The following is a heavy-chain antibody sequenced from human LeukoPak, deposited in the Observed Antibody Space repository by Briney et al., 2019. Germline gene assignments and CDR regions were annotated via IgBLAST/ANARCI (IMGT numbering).Heavy chain of an antibody. CDR1: GFTFGDYA. D-gene: IGHD6-6*01. Sequence: GRSLRLSCTASGFTFGDYAMSWVRQAPGKGLEWVGFIRSKAYGGTTEYAASVKGRFTISRDDSKSIAYLQMNSLKTEDTAVYYCTRPSYSSSSNFDYWGQGTLVTVSS. V-gene: IGHV3-49*04. J-gene: IGHJ4*02. CDR3: TRPSYSSSSNFDY. CDR2: IRSKAYGGTT.